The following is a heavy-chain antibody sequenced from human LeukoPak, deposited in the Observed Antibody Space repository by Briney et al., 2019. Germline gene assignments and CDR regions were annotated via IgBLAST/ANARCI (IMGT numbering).Heavy chain of an antibody. CDR1: GGSFSGYY. D-gene: IGHD3-10*01. CDR2: INHSGST. CDR3: ARGRLLWSGELCC. J-gene: IGHJ4*02. V-gene: IGHV4-34*01. Sequence: SETLSLTCAVYGGSFSGYYWSWIRQPPGKGLEWIGEINHSGSTNYNPSLKSRVTISVDTSKNQFSLKLSSVTAADTAVYYCARGRLLWSGELCCWGQGTLVTVSS.